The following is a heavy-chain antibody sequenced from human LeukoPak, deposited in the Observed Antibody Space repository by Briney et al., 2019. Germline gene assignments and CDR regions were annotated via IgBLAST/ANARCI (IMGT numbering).Heavy chain of an antibody. V-gene: IGHV3-21*04. CDR2: IGSSSNYI. D-gene: IGHD6-6*01. Sequence: PGGSLRLSCASSGFTFSSYSMNWVRQAPGKGLEWVSSIGSSSNYIYYSDSVKGRFTISRDNSKNTLYLQVNSLRAEDTAVYYCARGGSLYSTSGRLEYWGQGTLVTVSS. CDR1: GFTFSSYS. J-gene: IGHJ4*02. CDR3: ARGGSLYSTSGRLEY.